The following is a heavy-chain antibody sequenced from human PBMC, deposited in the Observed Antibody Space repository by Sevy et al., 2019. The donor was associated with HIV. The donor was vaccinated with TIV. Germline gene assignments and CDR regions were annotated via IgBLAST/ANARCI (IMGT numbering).Heavy chain of an antibody. Sequence: GGSLRLSCAASGFTFSTYAMHWVRQAPGKGLEWVAVISYDGSNKYYADSVKGRFTISRDNYKNTLYLQMNSLRAEDTAVYYCASPVTSGWYERRYYFDYWGQGTLVTVSS. CDR1: GFTFSTYA. V-gene: IGHV3-30-3*01. D-gene: IGHD6-19*01. CDR3: ASPVTSGWYERRYYFDY. CDR2: ISYDGSNK. J-gene: IGHJ4*02.